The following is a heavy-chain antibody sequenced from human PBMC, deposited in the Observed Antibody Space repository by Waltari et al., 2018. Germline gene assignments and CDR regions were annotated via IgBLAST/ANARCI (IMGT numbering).Heavy chain of an antibody. V-gene: IGHV3-23*01. CDR1: GIIFNNFA. D-gene: IGHD1-20*01. Sequence: EVQLLESGGGLVQPGGSLRLSCAASGIIFNNFAINWVRLSPGTGLQWVSAISVSDGTYYADSVKGRFTVSRDTSKNTVYLQMNDLRGEDTAIYYCATPFYNWYDPLHSWGQGTLVAVSS. CDR3: ATPFYNWYDPLHS. J-gene: IGHJ4*02. CDR2: ISVSDGT.